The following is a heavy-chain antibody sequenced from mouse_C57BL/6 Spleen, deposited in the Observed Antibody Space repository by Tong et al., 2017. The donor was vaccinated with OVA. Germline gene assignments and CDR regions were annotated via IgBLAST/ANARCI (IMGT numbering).Heavy chain of an antibody. CDR3: ARRATVVDYYAMDY. CDR1: EYEFPSHD. Sequence: EVQLQESGGGLVQPGESLKLSCESNEYEFPSHDMSWVRKTPEKRLELVAAINSDGGSTYYPDTMERRFIISRDNTKKTLYLQMTSLRSEDTAMYYCARRATVVDYYAMDYWGQGTSVTVSS. D-gene: IGHD1-1*01. CDR2: INSDGGST. V-gene: IGHV5-2*03. J-gene: IGHJ4*01.